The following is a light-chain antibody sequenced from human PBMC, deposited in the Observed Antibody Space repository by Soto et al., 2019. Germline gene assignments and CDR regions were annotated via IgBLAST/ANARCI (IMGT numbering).Light chain of an antibody. V-gene: IGLV2-11*01. Sequence: QSALTQPRSVSGSLGQSVTISCTGTSRDVGGYNHVSWYQQHPGKAPKLIISEVNQRPSGVPDRFSGSKSGNTASLTISGLQAEDEADYHCRSYAGSDTFQVFGGGTKLTVL. CDR2: EVN. J-gene: IGLJ2*01. CDR3: RSYAGSDTFQV. CDR1: SRDVGGYNH.